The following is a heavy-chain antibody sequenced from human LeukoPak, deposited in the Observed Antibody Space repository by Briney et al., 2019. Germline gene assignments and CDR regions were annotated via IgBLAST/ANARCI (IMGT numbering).Heavy chain of an antibody. J-gene: IGHJ4*02. CDR2: IWFDGTNK. Sequence: GGSLRLSCAASGFSFSRHGMYWVRQAPGKGLEWVAVIWFDGTNKYYADSVKGRFTVSRDNFKNTLNMQMNSLRAEDTAVYYCAREFYDSSGYNYLDSWGQGTLVTVSS. CDR3: AREFYDSSGYNYLDS. D-gene: IGHD3-22*01. V-gene: IGHV3-33*07. CDR1: GFSFSRHG.